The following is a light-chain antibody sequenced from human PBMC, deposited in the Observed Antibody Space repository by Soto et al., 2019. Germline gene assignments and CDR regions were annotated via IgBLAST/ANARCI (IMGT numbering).Light chain of an antibody. CDR3: CSYAGGSNV. V-gene: IGLV2-14*03. CDR2: DVS. CDR1: SSDVGGYNY. Sequence: QSALTQPASVSGSPGQSITISCTGTSSDVGGYNYVSWYQHHPGKTPKLMIYDVSNRPSGVSNRFSGSKSGNTAFLTISGLQAEDEADYFCCSYAGGSNVFGAGTKVTVL. J-gene: IGLJ1*01.